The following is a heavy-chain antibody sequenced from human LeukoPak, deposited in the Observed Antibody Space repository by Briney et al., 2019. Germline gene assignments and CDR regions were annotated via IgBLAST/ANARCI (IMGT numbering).Heavy chain of an antibody. CDR2: INPSSGGT. CDR1: GYTFTGSY. J-gene: IGHJ4*02. CDR3: AGGPLYFDS. V-gene: IGHV1-2*02. Sequence: ASVKVSCKASGYTFTGSYMYWGRHAPGQGLEGMRWINPSSGGTTYSQKFQGRVTMTRDTSISTAYMELSRLRSDDEAVFYCAGGPLYFDSWGQGTLVTVSS. D-gene: IGHD3-16*01.